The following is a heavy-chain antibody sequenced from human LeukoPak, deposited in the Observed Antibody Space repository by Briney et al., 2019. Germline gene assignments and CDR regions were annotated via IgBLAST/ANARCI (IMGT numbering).Heavy chain of an antibody. J-gene: IGHJ3*02. D-gene: IGHD2-2*03. CDR1: GFTFSSYA. CDR2: IFYRGST. CDR3: AKSNGYGLIDI. Sequence: GSLRLSCAASGFTFSSYAMHWVRQAPGKGLEWIGNIFYRGSTYYGPSLKSRVTISLDTSKNQFSLNLNSVTAADTAVYYCAKSNGYGLIDIWGQGTMVTVSS. V-gene: IGHV4-59*12.